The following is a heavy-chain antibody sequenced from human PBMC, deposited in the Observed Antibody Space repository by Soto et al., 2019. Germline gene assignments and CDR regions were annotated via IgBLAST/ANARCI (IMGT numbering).Heavy chain of an antibody. J-gene: IGHJ4*02. V-gene: IGHV4-61*01. CDR1: RGSVSSGSYY. Sequence: SRGSVSSGSYYWSWIRQPPGKGLEWIGYIYYSGSTNYNPSLKSRVTISVDTSKNQFSLKLSSVTAADTAVYYCARVRWLQLHYFDYWGQGTLVTVSS. CDR3: ARVRWLQLHYFDY. CDR2: IYYSGST. D-gene: IGHD5-12*01.